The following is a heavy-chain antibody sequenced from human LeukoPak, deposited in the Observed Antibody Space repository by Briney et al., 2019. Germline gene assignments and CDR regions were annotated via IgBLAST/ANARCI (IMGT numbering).Heavy chain of an antibody. J-gene: IGHJ4*02. CDR2: ISCSGGST. Sequence: GGSLRLSCAASGFTFSSYSMRWVRQAPGKGLEGVSAISCSGGSTYYADSVRGRFTISRDNPKNTLYLQMNSLRAEDTAVYYCAIWPGYRRGWPPRFDYWGQGTLVTVSS. CDR1: GFTFSSYS. D-gene: IGHD6-19*01. V-gene: IGHV3-23*01. CDR3: AIWPGYRRGWPPRFDY.